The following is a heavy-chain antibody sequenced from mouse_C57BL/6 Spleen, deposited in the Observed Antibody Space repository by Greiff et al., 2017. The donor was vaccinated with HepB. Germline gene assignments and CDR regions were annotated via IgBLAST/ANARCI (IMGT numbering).Heavy chain of an antibody. CDR1: GFTFSDYG. Sequence: EVKLVESGGGLVKPGGSLKLSCAASGFTFSDYGMHWVRQAPEKGLEWVAYISSGSSTIYYADTVKGRFTISRDNAKNTLFLQMTSLRSEDTAMYYCAKTYDYDGFAYWGQGTLFTVSA. CDR2: ISSGSSTI. J-gene: IGHJ3*01. V-gene: IGHV5-17*01. CDR3: AKTYDYDGFAY. D-gene: IGHD2-4*01.